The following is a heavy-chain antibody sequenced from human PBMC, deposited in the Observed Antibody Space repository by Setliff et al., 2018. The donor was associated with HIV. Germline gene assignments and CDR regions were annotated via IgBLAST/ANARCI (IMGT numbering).Heavy chain of an antibody. CDR2: IHTTGST. J-gene: IGHJ5*02. CDR3: AKRTFGSGRLDP. D-gene: IGHD3-16*01. Sequence: SETLSLTCSVSGDSISSGSYYWSWIRLPAGKGLEWIGQIHTTGSTNYNPSLKSRDTISMDTSKNQFSLNLNSVTATDTAVYYCAKRTFGSGRLDPWGQGTLVTVSS. V-gene: IGHV4-61*09. CDR1: GDSISSGSYY.